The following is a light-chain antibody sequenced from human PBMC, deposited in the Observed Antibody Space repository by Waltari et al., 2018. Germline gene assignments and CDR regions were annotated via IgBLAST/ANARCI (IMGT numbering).Light chain of an antibody. J-gene: IGKJ1*01. CDR3: QQYYSTPRT. CDR2: WAS. CDR1: QSVLYSSNNENY. Sequence: DIVMTQSPDSLAVSLGERATINCKSSQSVLYSSNNENYLAWYQQQPGQPPKLLIYWASTLESGVPDRFSGSGSGTDFTLTISSLQDEDVAVYYCQQYYSTPRTFGQGTKVEIK. V-gene: IGKV4-1*01.